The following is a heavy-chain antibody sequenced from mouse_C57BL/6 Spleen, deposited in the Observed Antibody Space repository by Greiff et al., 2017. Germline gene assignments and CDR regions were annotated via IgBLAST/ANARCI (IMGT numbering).Heavy chain of an antibody. CDR3: ARTSIYDGYAWFAY. CDR2: ISSGSSTI. CDR1: GFTFSDYG. D-gene: IGHD2-3*01. Sequence: EVQLVESGGGLVKPGGSLKLSCAASGFTFSDYGMHWVRQAPEKGLEWVAYISSGSSTIYYADTVKGRFTISRDNAKNTLFLQMTSLRSEDTAMYYCARTSIYDGYAWFAYWGQGTLVTVSA. V-gene: IGHV5-17*01. J-gene: IGHJ3*01.